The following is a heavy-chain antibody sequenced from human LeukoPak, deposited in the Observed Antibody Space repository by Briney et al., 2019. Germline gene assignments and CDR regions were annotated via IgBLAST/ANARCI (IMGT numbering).Heavy chain of an antibody. CDR2: INYSGST. V-gene: IGHV4-59*11. CDR3: ARDGGGNWFDP. Sequence: SETLSLTCTVSAGSITSQYWSWIRQPPGKGLEYIGYINYSGSTNYNPSLKSRVAISVDTSKNQFSLKLSSVTAADTAVYYCARDGGGNWFDPWGQGTLVTVSS. CDR1: AGSITSQY. J-gene: IGHJ5*02. D-gene: IGHD3-16*01.